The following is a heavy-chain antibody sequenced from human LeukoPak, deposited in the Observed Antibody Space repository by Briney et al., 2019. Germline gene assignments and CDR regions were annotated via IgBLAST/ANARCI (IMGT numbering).Heavy chain of an antibody. V-gene: IGHV3-48*04. CDR2: ISISSGTI. Sequence: GGSLRLSCAASGFTFTWHNMNWVRQAPGKGLEWVAYISISSGTIYYADSVKGRCSISRDNDKSSLDLQMDSLRADDTAVYYCARAMRTWGGARNHFDYWGRGALVTVSS. CDR3: ARAMRTWGGARNHFDY. CDR1: GFTFTWHN. D-gene: IGHD2-2*01. J-gene: IGHJ4*02.